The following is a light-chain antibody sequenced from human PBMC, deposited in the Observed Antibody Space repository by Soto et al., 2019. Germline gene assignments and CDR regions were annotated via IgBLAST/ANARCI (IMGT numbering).Light chain of an antibody. CDR3: QVWDSSRGHHVV. V-gene: IGLV3-21*04. CDR2: FDS. CDR1: NIGSKS. J-gene: IGLJ2*01. Sequence: SYELTQPPSVSVAPGQTARITCGGNNIGSKSVHWYQQRSAQAPVMVIFFDSDRPSGSPERFSGSNSGNTATLTITRVEDGDEADYYCQVWDSSRGHHVVFGGGTQLTVL.